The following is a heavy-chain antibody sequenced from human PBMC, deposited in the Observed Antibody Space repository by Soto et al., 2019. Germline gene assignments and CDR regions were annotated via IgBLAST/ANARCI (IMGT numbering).Heavy chain of an antibody. V-gene: IGHV4-59*03. CDR2: IYYSGST. D-gene: IGHD6-19*01. CDR1: GGSIGSYY. J-gene: IGHJ4*02. CDR3: AKSKGGWVPDF. Sequence: SETLSLTCTVSGGSIGSYYWSWIRQPPGKGLEWVGYIYYSGSTNYNPSLKSRVTITKDTSASTADMELSGLTSEDTAVYYCAKSKGGWVPDFWGPGTLVTVSS.